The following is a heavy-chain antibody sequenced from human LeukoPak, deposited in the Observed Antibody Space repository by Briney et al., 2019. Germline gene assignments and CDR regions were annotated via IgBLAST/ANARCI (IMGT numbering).Heavy chain of an antibody. D-gene: IGHD6-13*01. CDR1: GFTFSSYG. V-gene: IGHV3-30*02. Sequence: PGGSLRLSCAASGFTFSSYGMHWVRQAPGKGLEWVAFMRYDGSNKYYADSVKGRFTISRDNSKNTLYLQMNSLRAEDTAVYYCAKDSHPIAAAGRHDYWGQGTLVTVSS. CDR3: AKDSHPIAAAGRHDY. J-gene: IGHJ4*02. CDR2: MRYDGSNK.